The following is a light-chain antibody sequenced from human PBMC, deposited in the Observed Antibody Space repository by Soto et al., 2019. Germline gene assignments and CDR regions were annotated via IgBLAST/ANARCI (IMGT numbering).Light chain of an antibody. J-gene: IGLJ3*02. V-gene: IGLV2-8*01. CDR3: TSYAGSNIWV. CDR2: EVS. Sequence: QSALTQPPSASGSPGQSVTISCTGTSSDVGAYNYVSWYQQYPGKAPKLLIYEVSKRPSGVPDRFSGSKSGKTASLTVSGLQREDEGDYHCTSYAGSNIWVFGGGTKLTVL. CDR1: SSDVGAYNY.